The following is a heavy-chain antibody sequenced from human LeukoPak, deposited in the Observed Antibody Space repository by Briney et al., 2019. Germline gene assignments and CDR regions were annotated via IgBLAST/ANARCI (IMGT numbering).Heavy chain of an antibody. CDR1: GYTFTGYY. CDR3: ARINYDFPLYYMDV. CDR2: INPNSGGT. V-gene: IGHV1-2*02. J-gene: IGHJ6*03. D-gene: IGHD3-3*01. Sequence: ASVKVSCKASGYTFTGYYIHWVRQAPGQGLEWMGWINPNSGGTNYAQKFQGRVTMTRDTSISTAYMELSRLRSDDTAVYYCARINYDFPLYYMDVWGKGTTVTVSS.